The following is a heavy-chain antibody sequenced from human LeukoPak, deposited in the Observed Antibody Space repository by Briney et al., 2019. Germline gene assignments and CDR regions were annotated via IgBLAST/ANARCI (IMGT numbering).Heavy chain of an antibody. CDR2: INHIGST. V-gene: IGHV4-34*01. Sequence: PSQTLSLTCPVAGESFIVYFCTCIRHPPGGWLGWIGDINHIGSTNDNPSLKSRVSISVARPSNQFSRTLAAVTAAGTAVYYCARTSSFFDRGGSFHENPYFFDSWGQGTLVTVSS. CDR3: ARTSSFFDRGGSFHENPYFFDS. J-gene: IGHJ4*02. D-gene: IGHD3-22*01. CDR1: GESFIVYF.